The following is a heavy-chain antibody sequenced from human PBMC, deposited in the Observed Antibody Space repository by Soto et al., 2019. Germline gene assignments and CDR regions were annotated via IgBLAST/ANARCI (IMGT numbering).Heavy chain of an antibody. CDR3: ARSLGMGGDGYN. V-gene: IGHV3-11*01. D-gene: IGHD3-16*01. Sequence: QVQLVESGGDLVKPGGSLRLSCAASGFTSSDYYMSWIRQAPGQGLEWVSYISSSGRTIYYADYVKGRFTISRDNAKNSLYLQMNSRRAEDTAVYYCARSLGMGGDGYNWGQGTLVTVSS. CDR1: GFTSSDYY. CDR2: ISSSGRTI. J-gene: IGHJ4*02.